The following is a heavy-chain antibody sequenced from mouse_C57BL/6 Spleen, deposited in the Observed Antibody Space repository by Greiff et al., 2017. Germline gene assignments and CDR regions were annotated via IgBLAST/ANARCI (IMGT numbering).Heavy chain of an antibody. CDR1: GYSITSGYY. V-gene: IGHV3-6*01. CDR3: ARADSSGYVPWFAY. Sequence: EVQLVESGPGLVKPSQSLSLTCSVTGYSITSGYYWNWIRQFPGNKLEWMGYISYDGSNNYNPSLKNRISITRDTSKNQFFLKLNSVTTEDTATYYCARADSSGYVPWFAYWGQGTLVTVSA. D-gene: IGHD3-2*02. J-gene: IGHJ3*01. CDR2: ISYDGSN.